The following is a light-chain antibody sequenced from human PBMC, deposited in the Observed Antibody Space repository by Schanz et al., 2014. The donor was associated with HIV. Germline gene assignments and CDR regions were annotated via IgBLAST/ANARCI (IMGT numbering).Light chain of an antibody. CDR2: DVT. CDR3: SSFTATSTLA. V-gene: IGLV2-14*03. Sequence: QSALTQPRSVSGSPGQSVTISCTGTSSDVGGYDYVSWYQQHPGKAPKLIIYDVTDRPSGVSNRFSGSKSGNTASLTISGLQAEDEADYYCSSFTATSTLAFGGGTKLTVL. J-gene: IGLJ2*01. CDR1: SSDVGGYDY.